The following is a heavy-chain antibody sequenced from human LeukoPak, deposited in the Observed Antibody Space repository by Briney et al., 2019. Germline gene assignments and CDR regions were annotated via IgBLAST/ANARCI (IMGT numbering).Heavy chain of an antibody. CDR2: IYYSGST. D-gene: IGHD3-22*01. CDR1: GGSISSSSYY. Sequence: PSETLSLTCTVSGGSISSSSYYWGWIRQPPGKGLEWIGSIYYSGSTYYNPSLKSRVTISVDTSKNQFSLKLSSVTAADTAVYYCAIVPVVVITPSWFDPWGQGTLVTVSS. V-gene: IGHV4-39*01. CDR3: AIVPVVVITPSWFDP. J-gene: IGHJ5*02.